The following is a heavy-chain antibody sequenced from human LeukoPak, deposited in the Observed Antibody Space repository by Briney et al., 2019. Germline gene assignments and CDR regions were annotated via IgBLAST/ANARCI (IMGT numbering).Heavy chain of an antibody. J-gene: IGHJ3*02. D-gene: IGHD3-3*01. CDR3: ARDPTPYDTPGDAFDI. CDR2: ISGSGSST. CDR1: GFTFNSYA. V-gene: IGHV3-23*01. Sequence: VQPGGSLRLSCAASGFTFNSYAMSWVRQAPGKGLEWVSTISGSGSSTYYADSVKGRFTISRDNSKNTLYLQMNSLRAEDTAVYYCARDPTPYDTPGDAFDIWGQGTMVTVSS.